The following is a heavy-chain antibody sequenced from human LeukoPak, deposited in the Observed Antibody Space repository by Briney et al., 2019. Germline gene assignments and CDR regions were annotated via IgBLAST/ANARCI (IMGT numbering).Heavy chain of an antibody. CDR3: SRGPRFDP. CDR2: VNPNSGDT. Sequence: ASVKVSCKTSGYSFNIYEINWVRQTTGQGLEWMGWVNPNSGDTDYAQKFQGRLTMTRNTSISTAYMELSGLRLEDTAVYYCSRGPRFDPWGQGTQVTVSS. J-gene: IGHJ5*02. CDR1: GYSFNIYE. V-gene: IGHV1-8*01.